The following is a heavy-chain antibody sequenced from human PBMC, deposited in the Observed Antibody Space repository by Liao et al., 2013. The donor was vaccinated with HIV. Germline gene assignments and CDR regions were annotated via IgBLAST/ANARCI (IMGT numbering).Heavy chain of an antibody. CDR3: GRLGQPSGDVYTGGYYYMDV. D-gene: IGHD3-10*01. Sequence: QVQLQESGPGLVKPSETLSLTCTVSGSPISTDYWGWIRQPPGKGLEWIGHISHSGSTNNNPSLKSRATIWIDQSSNQFSLDLSSVTAADTAVYYCGRLGQPSGDVYTGGYYYMDVWGKGTTVTVSS. J-gene: IGHJ6*03. CDR1: GSPISTDY. V-gene: IGHV4-59*01. CDR2: ISHSGST.